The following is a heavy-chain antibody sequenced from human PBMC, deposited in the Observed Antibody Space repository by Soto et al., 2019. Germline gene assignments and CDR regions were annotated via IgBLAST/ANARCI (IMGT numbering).Heavy chain of an antibody. CDR3: AREGRVTMGNLGASEI. V-gene: IGHV1-69*08. J-gene: IGHJ3*02. Sequence: QVQLVQSGAEVKKPGSSVKVSCKASGGTFSSYTISWVRQAPGQGLEWMGRIIPILGIANYAQKFQGRVTITADKSTSTAYRELSSLRSEDTAVYYCAREGRVTMGNLGASEIWGQGTMVTVSS. CDR2: IIPILGIA. CDR1: GGTFSSYT. D-gene: IGHD3-10*01.